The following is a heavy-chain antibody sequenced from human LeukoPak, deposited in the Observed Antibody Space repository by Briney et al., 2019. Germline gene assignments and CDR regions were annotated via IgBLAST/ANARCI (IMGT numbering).Heavy chain of an antibody. CDR2: ISNDGSNK. CDR3: ARDGGCSGGSCYSMHYYYYMDV. D-gene: IGHD2-15*01. CDR1: GFTFSSYA. V-gene: IGHV3-30*01. Sequence: PGGSLRLSCAASGFTFSSYAMHWVRQAPGKGLEWVAVISNDGSNKYYADSVKGRFTISRDNSKNTLYLQMNSLRAEDTAVYYCARDGGCSGGSCYSMHYYYYMDVWGKGATVTVSS. J-gene: IGHJ6*03.